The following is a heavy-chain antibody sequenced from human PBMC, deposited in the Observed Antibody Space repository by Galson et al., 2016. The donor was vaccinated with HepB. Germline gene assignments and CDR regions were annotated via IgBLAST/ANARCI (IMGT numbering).Heavy chain of an antibody. V-gene: IGHV1-69*13. D-gene: IGHD3-22*01. Sequence: SVKVSCKASGGTLNSHTISWVRQAPGQGLEWMGTFIPVFATPNYAQKFQGRVTITADESTSTTYVELSSLRSEDTAVYFCARFHTRGYNYYFDSWGQGTLVTVSS. CDR1: GGTLNSHT. CDR3: ARFHTRGYNYYFDS. CDR2: FIPVFATP. J-gene: IGHJ4*02.